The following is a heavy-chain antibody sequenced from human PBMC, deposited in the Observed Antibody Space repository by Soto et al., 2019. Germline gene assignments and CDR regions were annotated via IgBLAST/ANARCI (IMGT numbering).Heavy chain of an antibody. J-gene: IGHJ5*02. Sequence: SETLSLTCTVSGGPLSSGSYYWSWIRQSPGQGLEWIGYIYYSGSTNYNPSLKSRVTISVDTSKNQFSLKLSSVTAADTAVYYCARGSSSGLAWGQGTLVTVSS. CDR3: ARGSSSGLA. CDR1: GGPLSSGSYY. CDR2: IYYSGST. D-gene: IGHD6-6*01. V-gene: IGHV4-61*01.